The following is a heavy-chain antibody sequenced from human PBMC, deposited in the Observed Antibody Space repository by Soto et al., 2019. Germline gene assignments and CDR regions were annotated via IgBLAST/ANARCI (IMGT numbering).Heavy chain of an antibody. V-gene: IGHV4-59*01. Sequence: QVQLQESGPGLVKPSETLSLTCTVSGGSISTYFWNWLRQPPGKGLEWIAYISDSGRILYNPSLKSRVTLSLAASKNQFSLRLSSVTAADTAVYYCARDRMAADATEVAFDFWGQGTMVTVSS. CDR3: ARDRMAADATEVAFDF. D-gene: IGHD6-13*01. J-gene: IGHJ3*01. CDR1: GGSISTYF. CDR2: ISDSGRI.